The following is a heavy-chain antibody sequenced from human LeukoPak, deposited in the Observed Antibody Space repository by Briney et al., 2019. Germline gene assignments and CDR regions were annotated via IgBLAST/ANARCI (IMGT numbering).Heavy chain of an antibody. V-gene: IGHV1-2*02. CDR1: GYTFTDYY. CDR2: INPKSGGR. Sequence: ASVKVSCKASGYTFTDYYMHWVRQAPGQGLEWMGWINPKSGGRSYAQRFQGRVTMTRDTSISTAYMELSRLRSDDTAVYYCATGERLVPAAMWFDYWGQGTTVTVSS. CDR3: ATGERLVPAAMWFDY. D-gene: IGHD2-2*01. J-gene: IGHJ4*03.